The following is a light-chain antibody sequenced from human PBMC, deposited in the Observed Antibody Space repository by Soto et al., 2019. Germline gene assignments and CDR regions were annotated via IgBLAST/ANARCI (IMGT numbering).Light chain of an antibody. CDR2: WAS. Sequence: DIVMTQSPDSLAVSLGERATINCKSSQSVLYSSDNKNYLAWYQQKPGQPPKLLIYWASTRESGVPDRFSGSGSGTDFTRTISSLHAEDVAVYYCQQYYSTPRTFGQGTKVEIK. J-gene: IGKJ1*01. CDR3: QQYYSTPRT. CDR1: QSVLYSSDNKNY. V-gene: IGKV4-1*01.